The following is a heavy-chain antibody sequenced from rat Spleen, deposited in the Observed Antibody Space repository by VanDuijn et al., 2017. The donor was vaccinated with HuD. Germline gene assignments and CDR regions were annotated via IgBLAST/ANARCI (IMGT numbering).Heavy chain of an antibody. J-gene: IGHJ3*01. CDR3: KTPYDGSYPFIY. V-gene: IGHV5S13*01. D-gene: IGHD1-12*02. CDR1: GFTFSNYG. Sequence: EVQLVESDGGLVQPGRSLKLSCAASGFTFSNYGMHWIRQAPTKGLEWVASISTGGGNTYYRDSVKGRFTISRDNAKSTLYLQWDSLGFENTAPNYCKTPYDGSYPFIYWGKGILVTVSS. CDR2: ISTGGGNT.